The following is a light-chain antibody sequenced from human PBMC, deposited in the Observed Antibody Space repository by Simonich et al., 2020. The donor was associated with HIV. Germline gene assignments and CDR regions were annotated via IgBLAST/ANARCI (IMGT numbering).Light chain of an antibody. CDR3: CSYAGSFVV. CDR1: SSDVDDSNY. Sequence: QSALTQPASVSGSPGQSITISCTGTSSDVDDSNYVFWYQQHPGKVPKLMIYDVSKRPSGVPDRFSGSKSGNTASLTISGLQAEDEADYYCCSYAGSFVVFGGGTKLTVL. J-gene: IGLJ2*01. V-gene: IGLV2-11*01. CDR2: DVS.